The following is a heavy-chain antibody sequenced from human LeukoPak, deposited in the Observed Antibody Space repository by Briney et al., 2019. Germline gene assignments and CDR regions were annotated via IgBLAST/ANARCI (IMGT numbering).Heavy chain of an antibody. V-gene: IGHV3-9*01. D-gene: IGHD3-22*01. CDR3: AKGTYYYDSSGSYYFDY. J-gene: IGHJ4*02. CDR1: GFTFDDYA. Sequence: PGGSLRLSCAASGFTFDDYAMHWVRQAPGKGLEWVSGISWNSGSIGYADSAKGRFTISRDNAKNSLYLQMNSLRAEDTASYYCAKGTYYYDSSGSYYFDYWGQGTLVTVSS. CDR2: ISWNSGSI.